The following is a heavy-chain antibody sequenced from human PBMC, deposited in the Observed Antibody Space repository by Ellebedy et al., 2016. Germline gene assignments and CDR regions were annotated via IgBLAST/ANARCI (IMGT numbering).Heavy chain of an antibody. CDR1: GGTFSSYA. CDR3: ARGDYYDSSGYYYYDY. J-gene: IGHJ4*02. CDR2: IIPIFGTA. D-gene: IGHD3-22*01. Sequence: SVKVSXKASGGTFSSYAISWVRQAPGQGLEWMGGIIPIFGTANYAQKFQGRVTITADESTSTAYMELSSLRSEDTAVYYCARGDYYDSSGYYYYDYWGQGTLVTVSS. V-gene: IGHV1-69*13.